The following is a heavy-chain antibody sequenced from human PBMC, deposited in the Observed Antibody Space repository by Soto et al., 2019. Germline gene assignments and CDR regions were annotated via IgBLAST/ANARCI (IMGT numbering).Heavy chain of an antibody. CDR1: GFSLTTSGAG. J-gene: IGHJ4*02. CDR2: ISWKDDK. D-gene: IGHD3-10*01. V-gene: IGHV2-5*01. Sequence: PTQTLTLTCTYSGFSLTTSGAGVGWIRQPPGKALEWLALISWKDDKRYNPGLESRLTITKDTSKNQVILTLTNMDPVDTATYFCANRYGGHYYRWYFASWGQGTLVTVSS. CDR3: ANRYGGHYYRWYFAS.